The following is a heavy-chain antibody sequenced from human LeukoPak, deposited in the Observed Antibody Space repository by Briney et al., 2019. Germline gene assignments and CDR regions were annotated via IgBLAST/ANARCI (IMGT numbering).Heavy chain of an antibody. D-gene: IGHD6-19*01. Sequence: PGGSLRLSCAASGFTFSSYSMKWFRQAPGKGLEWVSSISSGNSYIYYADSVKGRFTISRDNAKNSLYLQRNSLRAEDPAVYYCGRGPTLIGVAGSWSIDYWGEGTLVTVSS. CDR2: ISSGNSYI. V-gene: IGHV3-21*01. CDR1: GFTFSSYS. J-gene: IGHJ4*02. CDR3: GRGPTLIGVAGSWSIDY.